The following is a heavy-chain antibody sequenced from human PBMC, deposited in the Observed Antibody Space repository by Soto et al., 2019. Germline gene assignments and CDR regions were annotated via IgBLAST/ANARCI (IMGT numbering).Heavy chain of an antibody. CDR3: ARVVRDIVLMVYAMGGVDY. CDR1: GGSISSGGYY. J-gene: IGHJ4*02. Sequence: PSETLSLTCTVSGGSISSGGYYWSWIRQHPGKGLEWIGYIYYSGSTYYNPSLKSRVTISVDTSKNQFSLKLSSVTAADTAVYYCARVVRDIVLMVYAMGGVDYWGQGTLVTVSS. D-gene: IGHD2-8*01. CDR2: IYYSGST. V-gene: IGHV4-31*03.